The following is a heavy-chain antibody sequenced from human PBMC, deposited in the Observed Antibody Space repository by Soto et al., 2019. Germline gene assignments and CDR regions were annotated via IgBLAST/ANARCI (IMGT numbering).Heavy chain of an antibody. V-gene: IGHV4-39*01. CDR1: GGSISSVSYY. Sequence: QLQLQESGPGLVKPSETLSLTCSVSGGSISSVSYYWGWIRQPPGKGLEWIGSSYYSGSAYYSPSIKSRVTMSVDTSKNQLSLELRSVTAADTAVYYCARLHCNSPNCVPLDPWGQGTLVTVSS. J-gene: IGHJ5*02. CDR3: ARLHCNSPNCVPLDP. CDR2: SYYSGSA. D-gene: IGHD2-2*01.